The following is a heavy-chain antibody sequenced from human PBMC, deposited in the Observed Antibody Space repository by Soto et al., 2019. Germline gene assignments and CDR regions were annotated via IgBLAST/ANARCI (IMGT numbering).Heavy chain of an antibody. J-gene: IGHJ6*02. V-gene: IGHV3-23*01. CDR1: GFTFSSYA. Sequence: GGSLRLSCAASGFTFSSYAMSWVRQAPGKGLEWVSAISGSGGSTYYADSVKGRLTISRDNSKNTLYLQMNSLRAEDTAVYYCAKDVAASDYYYYGMDVWGQGTTVTVSS. CDR2: ISGSGGST. D-gene: IGHD2-15*01. CDR3: AKDVAASDYYYYGMDV.